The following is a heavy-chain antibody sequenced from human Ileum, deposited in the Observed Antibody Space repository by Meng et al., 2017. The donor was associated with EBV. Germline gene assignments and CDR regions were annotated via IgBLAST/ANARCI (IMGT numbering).Heavy chain of an antibody. Sequence: QLHLRESDPGLVNPSETLFLTCSVSGGSITSYSYYWGWIRQPPGKGLEWIATIYHTGSTYYNPSLKSRVTISVDTSKNEFSLKVTSVTAADTALYYCARRDTAWFDPWGRGTLVTVSS. CDR1: GGSITSYSYY. CDR3: ARRDTAWFDP. D-gene: IGHD2-21*02. V-gene: IGHV4-39*01. CDR2: IYHTGST. J-gene: IGHJ5*02.